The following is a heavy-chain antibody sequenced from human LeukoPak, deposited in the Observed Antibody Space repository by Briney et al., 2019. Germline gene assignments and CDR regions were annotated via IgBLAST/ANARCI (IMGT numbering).Heavy chain of an antibody. V-gene: IGHV3-66*02. CDR1: GFTVSSNY. CDR3: ARERYYYDSSGYYSDY. Sequence: GGSLRLSCAASGFTVSSNYMSWVRQAPGKGLEWVSVIYSGGSTYYADSVKGRFTISRDNSKNTLYLQMNSLRAGDTAVYYCARERYYYDSSGYYSDYWGQGTLVTVSS. J-gene: IGHJ4*02. CDR2: IYSGGST. D-gene: IGHD3-22*01.